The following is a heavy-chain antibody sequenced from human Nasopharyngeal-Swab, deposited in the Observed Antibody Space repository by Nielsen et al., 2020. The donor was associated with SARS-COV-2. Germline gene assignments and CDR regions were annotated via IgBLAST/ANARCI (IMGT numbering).Heavy chain of an antibody. D-gene: IGHD1-14*01. Sequence: ASVKVSCKASGYSFNTYYMHWVRQDPGQAREGMGLITCDDGTRNYAQKFRGRVTMTRDTSTNTVYLDLSSLQSEDTAVYYCARGPNPHNAFDIWGQGTMVTVSS. V-gene: IGHV1-46*02. J-gene: IGHJ3*02. CDR3: ARGPNPHNAFDI. CDR1: GYSFNTYY. CDR2: ITCDDGTR.